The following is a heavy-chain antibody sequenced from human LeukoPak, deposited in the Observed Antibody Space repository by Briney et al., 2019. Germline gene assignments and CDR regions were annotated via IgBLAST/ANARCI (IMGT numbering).Heavy chain of an antibody. V-gene: IGHV3-30-3*01. CDR1: GFTFSSYA. CDR3: ARATGAAARLKAFDI. CDR2: ISYDGSNK. Sequence: GGSLRLSCAASGFTFSSYAMHWVRQAPGKGLEWVAVISYDGSNKYYADSVKGRFTISRDNSKNTLYLQMNSLRAEDTAVYYCARATGAAARLKAFDIWGQGTMVTVSS. J-gene: IGHJ3*02. D-gene: IGHD6-6*01.